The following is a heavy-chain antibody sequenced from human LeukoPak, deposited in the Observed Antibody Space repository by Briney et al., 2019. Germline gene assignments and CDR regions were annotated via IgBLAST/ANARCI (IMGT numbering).Heavy chain of an antibody. J-gene: IGHJ3*02. Sequence: GGSLRLSCAVSGFTFSDYYMSWIRQAPGKVLEWVSYISSSSTYTNYADSVKGRFTISRDNAKNSPYLQMNRLRAEDTAVYYCARVGSWQQLGAFDIWGQGTMVTVSS. CDR2: ISSSSTYT. CDR3: ARVGSWQQLGAFDI. D-gene: IGHD6-13*01. CDR1: GFTFSDYY. V-gene: IGHV3-11*06.